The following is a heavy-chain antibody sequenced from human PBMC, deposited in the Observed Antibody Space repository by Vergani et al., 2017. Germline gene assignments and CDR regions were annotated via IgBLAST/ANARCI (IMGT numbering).Heavy chain of an antibody. CDR3: VNERSTGYDILTGSGY. CDR2: IIPIFGTT. J-gene: IGHJ4*02. D-gene: IGHD3-9*01. Sequence: QVQLVQSGAEVKKPGSSVKVSCKASGGTFSSYAISWVRQAPGQGLEWMGGIIPIFGTTNYAQKFQGRVTITADEATSTAYMELSSLRSEDTAVDYCVNERSTGYDILTGSGYWGQGTLVTVSS. V-gene: IGHV1-69*01. CDR1: GGTFSSYA.